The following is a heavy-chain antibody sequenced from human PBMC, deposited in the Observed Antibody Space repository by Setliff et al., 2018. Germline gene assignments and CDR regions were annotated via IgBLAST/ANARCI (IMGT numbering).Heavy chain of an antibody. CDR1: GYSLTDYA. D-gene: IGHD3-16*01. J-gene: IGHJ4*02. Sequence: GASVKVSCKASGYSLTDYAVTWVRQAPGQGLEWMGWISGYNGNTNYGQKFQGRVTMTTDSSKNTVYMELKTLRFDDTAFYYCARAPRWGAGKALDYRGQGTLVTVSS. V-gene: IGHV1-18*01. CDR3: ARAPRWGAGKALDY. CDR2: ISGYNGNT.